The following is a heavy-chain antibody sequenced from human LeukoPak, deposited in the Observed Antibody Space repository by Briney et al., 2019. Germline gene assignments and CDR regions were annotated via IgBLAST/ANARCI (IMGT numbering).Heavy chain of an antibody. J-gene: IGHJ4*02. V-gene: IGHV4-39*01. CDR3: ARHLDQQWEGDY. CDR1: GCSISSSSYY. CDR2: IYYSGST. D-gene: IGHD1-26*01. Sequence: SETLSLTCTVSGCSISSSSYYWGWIRQPPGNGLEGIGSIYYSGSTYYNPSLKSRVTISVDTSKNQFSLKLSSVTAADTAVYYCARHLDQQWEGDYWGQGTLVTVSS.